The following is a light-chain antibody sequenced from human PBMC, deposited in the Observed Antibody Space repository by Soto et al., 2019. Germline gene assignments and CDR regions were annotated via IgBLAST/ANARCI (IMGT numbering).Light chain of an antibody. V-gene: IGKV3-15*01. CDR2: GAS. CDR1: QSVSRSY. J-gene: IGKJ1*01. Sequence: EIVLTQSPGTLSLSPGDRATLSFRASQSVSRSYLGWYQQKPGQAPRLLMYGASTRATGIPARFSGSGSGTEFTLTLGSLQSEDFAVYYCQQYNNWPPWTFGQGTKVDI. CDR3: QQYNNWPPWT.